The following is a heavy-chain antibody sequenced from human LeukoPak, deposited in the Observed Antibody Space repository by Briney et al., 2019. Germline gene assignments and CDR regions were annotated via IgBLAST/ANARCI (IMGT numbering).Heavy chain of an antibody. V-gene: IGHV4-4*02. J-gene: IGHJ4*02. CDR3: ARKKYYYGSGSYYNVNGYYFDY. CDR1: GGSISSSNW. D-gene: IGHD3-10*01. CDR2: INHSGST. Sequence: PSESLSLTCAVSGGSISSSNWWSWVRQPPGKGLEWIGEINHSGSTNYNPSLKSRVTISVDTSKNQFSLKLSSVTAADTAVYYCARKKYYYGSGSYYNVNGYYFDYWGQGTLVTVSS.